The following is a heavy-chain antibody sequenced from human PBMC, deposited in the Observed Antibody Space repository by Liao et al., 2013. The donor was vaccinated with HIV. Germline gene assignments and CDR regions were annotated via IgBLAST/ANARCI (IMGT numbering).Heavy chain of an antibody. CDR1: GGSISRDDYY. CDR2: IYPSGST. J-gene: IGHJ3*02. D-gene: IGHD6-19*01. CDR3: ARVGSSGWYLNAFDI. V-gene: IGHV4-61*02. Sequence: QVQLQESGPGLVKPSQTLSLTCTVSGGSISRDDYYWSWIRQPAGKGLEWIGRIYPSGSTNYNPSLKSRVTISVDTSKNQFSLNLNYVTAADTAVYYCARVGSSGWYLNAFDIWGQGTMVTVSS.